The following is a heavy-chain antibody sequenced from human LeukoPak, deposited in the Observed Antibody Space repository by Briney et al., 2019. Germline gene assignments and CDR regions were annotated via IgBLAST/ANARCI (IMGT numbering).Heavy chain of an antibody. V-gene: IGHV1-69*04. Sequence: AASVKVSCKASGGTFSSYAISWVRQAPGQGLEWMGRIIPILGIANYAQKFQGRVTITADKSTSTAYMELSSLRSGDTAVYYCARLEYYYDSSGYHAYWGQGTLVTVSS. CDR2: IIPILGIA. CDR3: ARLEYYYDSSGYHAY. D-gene: IGHD3-22*01. CDR1: GGTFSSYA. J-gene: IGHJ4*02.